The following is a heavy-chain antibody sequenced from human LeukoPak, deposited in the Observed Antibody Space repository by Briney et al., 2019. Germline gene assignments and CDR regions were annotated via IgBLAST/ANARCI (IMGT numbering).Heavy chain of an antibody. Sequence: SETLSLTCTVSGGSISSYYWSWIRQPPGKGLGWIGYIYYSGSTNYNPSLKSRVTISVDTSKNQFSLKLSSVTAADTAVYYCARDRRLLYGWFDPWGQGTLVTVSS. J-gene: IGHJ5*02. D-gene: IGHD3-16*01. CDR1: GGSISSYY. CDR3: ARDRRLLYGWFDP. CDR2: IYYSGST. V-gene: IGHV4-59*01.